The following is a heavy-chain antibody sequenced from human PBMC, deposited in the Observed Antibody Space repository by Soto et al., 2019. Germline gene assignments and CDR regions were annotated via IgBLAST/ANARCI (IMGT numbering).Heavy chain of an antibody. CDR1: GGTFSSYA. CDR2: IIPIFGTA. D-gene: IGHD2-21*02. CDR3: ARAESYCGGDCYYYFDY. V-gene: IGHV1-69*13. Sequence: SVNVSCKASGGTFSSYAISWVRQAPGQGLEWMGGIIPIFGTANYAQKFQGRVTITADESTSTAYMELSSLRSEDTAVYYCARAESYCGGDCYYYFDYWGQGTLVTVSS. J-gene: IGHJ4*02.